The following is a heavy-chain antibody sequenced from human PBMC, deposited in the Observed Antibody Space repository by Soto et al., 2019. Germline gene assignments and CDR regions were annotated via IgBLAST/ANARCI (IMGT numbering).Heavy chain of an antibody. CDR1: GFTFTSYA. J-gene: IGHJ4*02. Sequence: PGGSLRLSCSASGFTFTSYAMHWVRQAPGKRLEYVSAIRSDGGGTYYADSVKGRFTISRDNSKNTLYLQMSSLRAEDTALYYCVKENYASLESLGNFDHWGQGTLVTVSS. CDR3: VKENYASLESLGNFDH. V-gene: IGHV3-64D*06. D-gene: IGHD3-16*01. CDR2: IRSDGGGT.